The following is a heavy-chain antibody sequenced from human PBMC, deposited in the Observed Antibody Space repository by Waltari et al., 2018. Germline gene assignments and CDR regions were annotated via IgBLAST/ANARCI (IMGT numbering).Heavy chain of an antibody. CDR3: AREGAYCGGDCYSNAFDI. D-gene: IGHD2-21*01. J-gene: IGHJ3*02. V-gene: IGHV1-69*13. CDR1: GGTFSSYA. Sequence: QVQLVQSGAEVKKPGSSVKVSCKASGGTFSSYAISWVRQAPGQGLEWLGGIIPIFGTANYAQKFQGRVTITADESTSTAYMELSSLRSEDTAVYYCAREGAYCGGDCYSNAFDIWGQGTMVTVSS. CDR2: IIPIFGTA.